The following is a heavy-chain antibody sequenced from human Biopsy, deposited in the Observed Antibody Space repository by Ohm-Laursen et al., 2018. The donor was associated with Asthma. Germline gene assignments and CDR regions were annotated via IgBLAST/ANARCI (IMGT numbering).Heavy chain of an antibody. CDR2: IYYSGST. CDR1: GGSISSGGYY. CDR3: ARGPPVDRED. Sequence: QTLSLTCAVSGGSISSGGYYWSWIRQHPGKGLEWIGYIYYSGSTYYNPSLKSRVTISVDTSKNQFSLKLSSVTAADTAVYYCARGPPVDREDWGQGTLVTVSS. J-gene: IGHJ4*02. V-gene: IGHV4-31*02. D-gene: IGHD5-24*01.